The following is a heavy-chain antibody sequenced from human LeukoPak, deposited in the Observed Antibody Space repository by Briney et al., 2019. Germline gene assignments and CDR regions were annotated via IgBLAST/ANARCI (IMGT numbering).Heavy chain of an antibody. Sequence: GGSLRLSCAASGFTFSSYSMNWVRQAPGKGLEWVSYISSSSSTIYYADSVKGRFTISRDNAKNSLYLQMNSLRAEDTALYYCVRATDTGSSSPDYWGQGTLVTVSS. D-gene: IGHD3-9*01. CDR1: GFTFSSYS. CDR2: ISSSSSTI. V-gene: IGHV3-48*04. J-gene: IGHJ4*02. CDR3: VRATDTGSSSPDY.